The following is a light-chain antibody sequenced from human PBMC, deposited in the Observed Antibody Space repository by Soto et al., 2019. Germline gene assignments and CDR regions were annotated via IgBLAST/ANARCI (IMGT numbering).Light chain of an antibody. V-gene: IGLV2-11*01. J-gene: IGLJ3*02. CDR3: CSFVDSDTVL. CDR1: SSDVGSYKY. CDR2: DVN. Sequence: QSALTQPRSVSGSPGQSVTISCTGTSSDVGSYKYVSWYQHHPGKAPKLMIFDVNNRPSGVPDRFSGSNSGNAASLTISGLQPEDEADYFCCSFVDSDTVLFGGGTKVTVL.